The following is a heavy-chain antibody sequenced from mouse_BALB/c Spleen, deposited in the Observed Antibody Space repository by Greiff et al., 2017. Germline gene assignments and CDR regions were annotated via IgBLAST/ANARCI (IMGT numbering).Heavy chain of an antibody. V-gene: IGHV1-7*01. CDR2: INPSTGYT. D-gene: IGHD1-1*01. J-gene: IGHJ4*01. CDR1: GYTFTSYW. CDR3: ARSSYYGYAMDY. Sequence: VQLQQSGAELAKPGASVKMSCKASGYTFTSYWMHWVKQRPGQGLEWIGYINPSTGYTEYNQKFKDKATLTADKSSSTAYMQLSSLTSEDSAVYYCARSSYYGYAMDYWGQGTSVTVSS.